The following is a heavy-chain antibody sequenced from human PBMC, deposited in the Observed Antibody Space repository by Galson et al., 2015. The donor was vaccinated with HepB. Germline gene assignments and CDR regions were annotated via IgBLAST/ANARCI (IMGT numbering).Heavy chain of an antibody. CDR2: ISGSGGST. V-gene: IGHV3-23*01. Sequence: SLRLSCAASGFTFSSYAMSWVRQALGKGLEWVSAISGSGGSTYYADSVKGRFTISRDNSKNTLYLQMNSLRAEDTAVYYCAKDRRVTTNAFDIWGQGTMVTVSS. D-gene: IGHD4-17*01. CDR1: GFTFSSYA. CDR3: AKDRRVTTNAFDI. J-gene: IGHJ3*02.